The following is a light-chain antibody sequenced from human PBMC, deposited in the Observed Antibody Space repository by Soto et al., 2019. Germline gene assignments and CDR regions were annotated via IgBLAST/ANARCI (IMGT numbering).Light chain of an antibody. V-gene: IGLV2-14*01. Sequence: SVLTQPASVSGSPGQSITISCTGTSSDVGGYNYVSWYQQHPGNAPKFMIYDVSNRPSGVSNRFSGSKSGNTASLTISGLPAEDEADYYCSSYTTSNTRQIVFGTGTKLTVL. J-gene: IGLJ1*01. CDR3: SSYTTSNTRQIV. CDR1: SSDVGGYNY. CDR2: DVS.